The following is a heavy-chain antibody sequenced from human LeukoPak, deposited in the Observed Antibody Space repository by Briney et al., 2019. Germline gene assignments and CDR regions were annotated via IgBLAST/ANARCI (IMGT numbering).Heavy chain of an antibody. CDR3: ARHADCPGDCYRN. CDR1: GVSINSNYYY. D-gene: IGHD2-21*01. V-gene: IGHV4-39*01. Sequence: PSETLSLTCTVSGVSINSNYYYWGWIRQPPGKGLEWIGSVAYSGSTFHNPSLKSRLSIYSDTSKSQFSLRLTSVTAADTAVYYCARHADCPGDCYRNWGQGTLVTVSS. J-gene: IGHJ4*02. CDR2: VAYSGST.